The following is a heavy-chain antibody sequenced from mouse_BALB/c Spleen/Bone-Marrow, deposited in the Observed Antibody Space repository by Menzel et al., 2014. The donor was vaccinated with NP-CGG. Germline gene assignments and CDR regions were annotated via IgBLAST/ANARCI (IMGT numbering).Heavy chain of an antibody. CDR3: ARRGGGYYAWFAY. V-gene: IGHV14-3*02. Sequence: EVMLVESGAELVKPGASVKLSCTASGFNIKDTYMHWVKQRPEQGLEWIGRIDPANGNTKYDPKFQGKATITADTSSNTAYLQLSSLTSEDTAVYYCARRGGGYYAWFAYWGQGTLVTVSA. CDR2: IDPANGNT. CDR1: GFNIKDTY. J-gene: IGHJ3*01. D-gene: IGHD2-3*01.